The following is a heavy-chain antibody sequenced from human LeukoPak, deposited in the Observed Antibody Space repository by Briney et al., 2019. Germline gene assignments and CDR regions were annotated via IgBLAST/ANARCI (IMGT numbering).Heavy chain of an antibody. J-gene: IGHJ4*02. V-gene: IGHV4-39*07. Sequence: SETLSLTCTVSGGSISSSSYYWGWIRQPPGKGLEWIGSIYYSGSTYYNPSLRSRVTISVDTSKNQFSLKLSSVTAADTAVYYCARANIRRSWVYYFDYWGQGTLVTVSS. D-gene: IGHD6-13*01. CDR1: GGSISSSSYY. CDR2: IYYSGST. CDR3: ARANIRRSWVYYFDY.